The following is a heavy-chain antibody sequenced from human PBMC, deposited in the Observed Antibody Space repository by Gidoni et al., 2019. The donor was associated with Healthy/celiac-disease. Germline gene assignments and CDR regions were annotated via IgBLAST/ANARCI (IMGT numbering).Heavy chain of an antibody. CDR3: ARDRDYYDSSGYYFFDY. D-gene: IGHD3-22*01. CDR2: SSSSGSTI. J-gene: IGHJ4*02. V-gene: IGHV3-11*01. Sequence: QVQLVASGGGLVKPVGSLILSCAASGLTFSDYYLSWIRPAPGKGLEWVSDSSSSGSTIYYADSVKGRFTISRDNAKNSLYLQMNSLRAEDTAVYYCARDRDYYDSSGYYFFDYWGQGTLVTVSS. CDR1: GLTFSDYY.